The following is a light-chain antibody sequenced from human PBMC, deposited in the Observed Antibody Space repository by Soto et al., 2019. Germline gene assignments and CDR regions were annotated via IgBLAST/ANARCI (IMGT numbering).Light chain of an antibody. CDR2: VAS. CDR1: HTIATY. Sequence: EIQMTQSPSSLSASVGETVTLTCRASHTIATYLNWYRQKSGKVPEVLIYVASSLQRGVQARFTGSGHGTDSTLTSSSLQPDDFATYFCQQFYYYPHSFGQGTKLEV. V-gene: IGKV1-39*01. CDR3: QQFYYYPHS. J-gene: IGKJ2*01.